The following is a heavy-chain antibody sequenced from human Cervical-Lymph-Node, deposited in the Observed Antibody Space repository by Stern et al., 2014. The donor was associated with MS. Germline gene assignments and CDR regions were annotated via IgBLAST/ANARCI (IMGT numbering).Heavy chain of an antibody. CDR1: GFTFSSYA. V-gene: IGHV3-23*04. CDR3: AKLSGSPFAY. Sequence: EVQLEESGGGLVQPGGSLRLSCAASGFTFSSYAMSWVRQAPGKGLEWVSGISGSGGSTYYADSVKGRFTISRDNSKNTLYLQMNSLRGEDPAVYYCAKLSGSPFAYWGQGTLATVSS. D-gene: IGHD1-26*01. CDR2: ISGSGGST. J-gene: IGHJ4*02.